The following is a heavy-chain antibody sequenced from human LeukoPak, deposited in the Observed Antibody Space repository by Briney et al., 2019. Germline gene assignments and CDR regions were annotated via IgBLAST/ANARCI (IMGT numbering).Heavy chain of an antibody. V-gene: IGHV3-7*01. Sequence: GGSLRLSCAASGFTFSSYWMNWVRQAPGKGLEWVANIKHDGSEKYYVDSVKGRFTISRDNAKNSLYLQMNSLRAEDTAVYYCARDLIYGSWEHYGMDVWGQGTTVTVSS. D-gene: IGHD1-26*01. CDR3: ARDLIYGSWEHYGMDV. CDR2: IKHDGSEK. J-gene: IGHJ6*02. CDR1: GFTFSSYW.